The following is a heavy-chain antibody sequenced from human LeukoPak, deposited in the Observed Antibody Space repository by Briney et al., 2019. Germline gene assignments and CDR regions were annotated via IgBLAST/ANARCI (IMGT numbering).Heavy chain of an antibody. J-gene: IGHJ4*02. Sequence: GESLKISCKGSGYSFTSYWIGWVRQMPGKGLGWMGIIYPGDSVTRYSPSFQGQVTISADKSISTAYLQWSSLKASDTAMYYCARLIPYSGSYYFDYWGQGTLVTVSS. CDR2: IYPGDSVT. CDR1: GYSFTSYW. D-gene: IGHD1-26*01. V-gene: IGHV5-51*01. CDR3: ARLIPYSGSYYFDY.